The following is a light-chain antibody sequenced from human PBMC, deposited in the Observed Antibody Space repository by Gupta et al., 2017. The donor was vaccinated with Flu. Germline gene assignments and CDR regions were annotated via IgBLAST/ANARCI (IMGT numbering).Light chain of an antibody. CDR3: QQYDNVWLLT. V-gene: IGKV1-33*01. J-gene: IGKJ4*01. Sequence: DIQMTQSPSSLSASAGDRVTITCQASQDITNYLNWFQQKPGKAPKLLIYEASNLETGVPSRFSGSGSGTDFTLTISNRQPEDVATYYCQQYDNVWLLTFGGGTKVEL. CDR2: EAS. CDR1: QDITNY.